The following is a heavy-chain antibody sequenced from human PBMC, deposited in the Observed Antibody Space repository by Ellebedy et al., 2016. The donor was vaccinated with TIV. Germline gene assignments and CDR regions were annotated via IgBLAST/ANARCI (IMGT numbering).Heavy chain of an antibody. CDR1: EGTFSSYA. CDR2: IIPIFGTA. Sequence: AASVKVSCKASEGTFSSYAITWVRQAPGQGLEWMGGIIPIFGTATYAQQFQGRITLTADESASTAYMELSSLRSEDTAVYFCARESRVVVTATRGSYWYFDLWGRGTLVTVSS. V-gene: IGHV1-69*13. CDR3: ARESRVVVTATRGSYWYFDL. J-gene: IGHJ2*01. D-gene: IGHD2-21*02.